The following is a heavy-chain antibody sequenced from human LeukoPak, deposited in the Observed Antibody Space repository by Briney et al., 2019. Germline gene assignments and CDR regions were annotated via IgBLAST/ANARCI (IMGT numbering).Heavy chain of an antibody. D-gene: IGHD2-2*01. Sequence: ASVKVSCKASGYTFTSYDINWVRQATGQGLEWMGWMNPNSGNTGYAQKFQGRVTMTRNTSISTAYMELSSLRSEDTAVYYCARVGVPASWFDYYYYGMDVWGQGTTVTVSS. V-gene: IGHV1-8*01. CDR3: ARVGVPASWFDYYYYGMDV. J-gene: IGHJ6*02. CDR1: GYTFTSYD. CDR2: MNPNSGNT.